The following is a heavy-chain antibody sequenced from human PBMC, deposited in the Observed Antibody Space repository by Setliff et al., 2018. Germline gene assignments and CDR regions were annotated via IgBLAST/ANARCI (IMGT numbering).Heavy chain of an antibody. CDR2: ATTSGTYS. D-gene: IGHD6-13*01. CDR1: GFTFRNYA. CDR3: AKEKYSSTWYERKPFDC. Sequence: GGSLRLSCAASGFTFRNYAMNWVRQAPGKGLEWVSTATTSGTYSYYADSVKGRFTISRDDSKNTLYLQMNSLRAEDTAVYYCAKEKYSSTWYERKPFDCWGQGTLVTVSS. V-gene: IGHV3-23*01. J-gene: IGHJ4*02.